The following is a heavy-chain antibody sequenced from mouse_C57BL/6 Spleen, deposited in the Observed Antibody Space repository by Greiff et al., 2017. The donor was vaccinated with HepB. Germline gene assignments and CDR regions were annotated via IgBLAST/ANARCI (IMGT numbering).Heavy chain of an antibody. CDR3: TYYYGSSGFAY. V-gene: IGHV14-1*01. D-gene: IGHD1-1*01. CDR2: IDPEDGDT. J-gene: IGHJ3*01. CDR1: GFNIKDYY. Sequence: EVQLQQSGAELVRPGASVKLSCTASGFNIKDYYMHWVKQRPEQGLEWIGRIDPEDGDTEYAPKFQGKATMTADTSSNTAYLQLSSLTSEDTAVYYFTYYYGSSGFAYWGQGTLVTVSA.